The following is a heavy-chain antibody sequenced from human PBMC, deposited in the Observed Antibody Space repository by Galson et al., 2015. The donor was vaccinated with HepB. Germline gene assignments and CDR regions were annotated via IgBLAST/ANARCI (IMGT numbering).Heavy chain of an antibody. D-gene: IGHD3-16*01. J-gene: IGHJ4*02. Sequence: SLRLSCAASGFTFSSYAMSWVRQAPGKGLEWVSAISGSGGSTYYADSVKGRFTISRDNSKNTLYLQMNSLRAEDTAVYYCAKDVEWALYSTRGTWFDYWGQGTLVTVSS. CDR2: ISGSGGST. V-gene: IGHV3-23*01. CDR3: AKDVEWALYSTRGTWFDY. CDR1: GFTFSSYA.